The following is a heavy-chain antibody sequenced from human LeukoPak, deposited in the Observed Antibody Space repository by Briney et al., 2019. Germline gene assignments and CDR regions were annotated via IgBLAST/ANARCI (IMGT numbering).Heavy chain of an antibody. J-gene: IGHJ6*03. CDR1: GGTFSSYA. V-gene: IGHV1-69*05. D-gene: IGHD5-24*01. CDR2: IIPIFGTA. Sequence: GASVKVSCKASGGTFSSYAISWVRQAPGQGLEWMGGIIPIFGTANYAQKFQGRVTITTDESTSTAYMELSSLRSEDTAVYYCARGSLEMATSLLYYTDVWGKGTTVTVSS. CDR3: ARGSLEMATSLLYYTDV.